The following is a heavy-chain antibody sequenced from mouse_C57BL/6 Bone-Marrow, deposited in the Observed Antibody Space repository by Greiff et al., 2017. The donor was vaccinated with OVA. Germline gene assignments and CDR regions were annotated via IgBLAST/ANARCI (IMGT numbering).Heavy chain of an antibody. V-gene: IGHV1-69*01. CDR3: ATTAQATWGAMDY. J-gene: IGHJ4*01. CDR2: IDPSDSYT. D-gene: IGHD3-2*02. Sequence: VQLQQPGAELVMPGASVKLSCKASGYTFTSYWMHWVKQRPGQGLEWIGEIDPSDSYTNYNQKFKGKSTLTVDKSSSTAYMQLSSLTSEDSAVYYCATTAQATWGAMDYWGQGTSVTGSS. CDR1: GYTFTSYW.